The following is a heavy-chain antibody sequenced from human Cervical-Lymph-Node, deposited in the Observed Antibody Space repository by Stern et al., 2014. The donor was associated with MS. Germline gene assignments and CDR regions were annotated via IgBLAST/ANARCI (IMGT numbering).Heavy chain of an antibody. CDR2: INVNTGNP. V-gene: IGHV7-4-1*02. D-gene: IGHD3-3*01. CDR1: GYLFTNNA. J-gene: IGHJ4*02. CDR3: ARKRSFYFDY. Sequence: QLVQSGSELKRPGASVKISCKTSGYLFTNNAISWVRQAPGQGLEWMGWINVNTGNPVEAQGFAGRFAFTSDTSVSTAYLEITSLKAEDTAVYYCARKRSFYFDYWGQGTLVTVSS.